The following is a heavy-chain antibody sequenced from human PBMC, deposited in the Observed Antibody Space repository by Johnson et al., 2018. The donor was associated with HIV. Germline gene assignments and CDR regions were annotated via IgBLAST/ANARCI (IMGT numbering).Heavy chain of an antibody. Sequence: VQLVESGGGVVRPGGSLRLSCAASGFTFDDYGMSWVRQAPGKGLEWVSGINWNGGSTGYADSVKGRFPISRDNAKNSLYMQMNSLRAEDTAVYYCARGPITMFGVVTTGDVFDIWGQGTMVTVSS. CDR2: INWNGGST. J-gene: IGHJ3*02. D-gene: IGHD3-3*01. V-gene: IGHV3-20*04. CDR1: GFTFDDYG. CDR3: ARGPITMFGVVTTGDVFDI.